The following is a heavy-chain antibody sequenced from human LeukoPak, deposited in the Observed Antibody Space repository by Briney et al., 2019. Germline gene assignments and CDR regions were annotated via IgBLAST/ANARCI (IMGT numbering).Heavy chain of an antibody. CDR2: IYYSGST. V-gene: IGHV4-59*01. Sequence: PSETLSLTYTVSGGSISSYYWSWIRQPPGKGLEWIGYIYYSGSTNYNPSLKSRVTISVDTSKIQFSLELSSVTAADTAVYYCARDGRIRGYCSSSCHSVDAFDIWGQGTMVTVSS. D-gene: IGHD2-2*01. CDR3: ARDGRIRGYCSSSCHSVDAFDI. J-gene: IGHJ3*02. CDR1: GGSISSYY.